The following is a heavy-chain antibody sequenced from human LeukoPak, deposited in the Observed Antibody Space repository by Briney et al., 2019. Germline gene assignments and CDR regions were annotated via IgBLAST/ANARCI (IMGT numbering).Heavy chain of an antibody. J-gene: IGHJ4*02. V-gene: IGHV3-49*04. D-gene: IGHD3-10*01. CDR2: IRGKAYGGAT. CDR1: GFTFGAHS. Sequence: GGSLRLSCTGSGFTFGAHSMAWVRQAPGKGPEWVGFIRGKAYGGATGYTASVKGRFTISRDDSKSIVYLQMNSLKTEDTALYYCSRVGVWFGELSSFDYWGQGTLVTVSS. CDR3: SRVGVWFGELSSFDY.